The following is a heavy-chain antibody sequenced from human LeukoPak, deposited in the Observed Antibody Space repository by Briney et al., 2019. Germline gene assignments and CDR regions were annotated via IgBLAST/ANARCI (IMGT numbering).Heavy chain of an antibody. V-gene: IGHV1-2*02. CDR1: GYTFTGYY. Sequence: GASVKVSCKASGYTFTGYYMHWVRQAPGLGLEWMGWINPNSGGTNYAQKFQGRVTMTRDKSISTAYMELSSLRSEDTAVYYCAIGPVAGTERYWGQGTLVTVSS. CDR2: INPNSGGT. J-gene: IGHJ4*02. D-gene: IGHD6-19*01. CDR3: AIGPVAGTERY.